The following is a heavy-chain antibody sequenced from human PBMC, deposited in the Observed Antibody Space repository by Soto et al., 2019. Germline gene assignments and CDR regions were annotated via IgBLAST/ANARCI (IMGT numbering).Heavy chain of an antibody. CDR3: ATQEIAARTYYYYGMDV. J-gene: IGHJ6*02. Sequence: GGALKTSFKGSGYSFTSYWLSWVRQMPGEGAGGVGRIDPNDSYTNYSPSSQGHGTISADKSISTAYLQWSSLKASDTAMYYCATQEIAARTYYYYGMDVWGQGTTVTVSS. V-gene: IGHV5-10-1*01. D-gene: IGHD6-6*01. CDR1: GYSFTSYW. CDR2: IDPNDSYT.